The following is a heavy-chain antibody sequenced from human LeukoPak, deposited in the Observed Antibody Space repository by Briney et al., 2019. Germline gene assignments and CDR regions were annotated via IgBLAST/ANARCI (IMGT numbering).Heavy chain of an antibody. CDR1: GFTFSDYD. CDR3: AKDLSYGMDV. D-gene: IGHD2/OR15-2a*01. V-gene: IGHV3-30*18. Sequence: GGSLRLSCAASGFTFSDYDIHWVRQAPGKGLEWVAVISYDGSNKYYADSVKGRFTISRDNSKNTLYLQMNSLRAEDTAVYYCAKDLSYGMDVWGQGTTVTVSS. J-gene: IGHJ6*02. CDR2: ISYDGSNK.